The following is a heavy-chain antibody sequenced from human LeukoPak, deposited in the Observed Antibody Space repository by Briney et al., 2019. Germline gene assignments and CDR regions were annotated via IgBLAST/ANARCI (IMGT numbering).Heavy chain of an antibody. CDR3: ARASLSYSSGWYSYYFDY. V-gene: IGHV4-4*07. CDR1: GVSISIYY. CDR2: IYTSVST. Sequence: SETLSLTCTVSGVSISIYYWSWIRQPAGKGLEWIWRIYTSVSTNYNPSLKSLVTLSVDTSKNQFSLKLSSVTAAATAVYYCARASLSYSSGWYSYYFDYWGQGTLVTVSS. J-gene: IGHJ4*02. D-gene: IGHD6-19*01.